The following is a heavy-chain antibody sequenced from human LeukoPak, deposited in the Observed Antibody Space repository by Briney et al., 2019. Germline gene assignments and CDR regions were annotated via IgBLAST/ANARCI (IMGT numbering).Heavy chain of an antibody. CDR1: GYSFTSYW. CDR2: IYPGDSDT. V-gene: IGHV5-51*01. D-gene: IGHD6-13*01. J-gene: IGHJ5*02. Sequence: GESLKISCKGSGYSFTSYWIGWVRQMPGKGLEWMGIIYPGDSDTRYSPSFRGQVTISADKSISTAYLQWSSLKASDTAMYYCARRPHSSSWLNWFDPWGQGTLVTVSS. CDR3: ARRPHSSSWLNWFDP.